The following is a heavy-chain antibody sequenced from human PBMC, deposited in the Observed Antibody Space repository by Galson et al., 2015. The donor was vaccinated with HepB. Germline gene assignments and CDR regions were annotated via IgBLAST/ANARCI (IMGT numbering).Heavy chain of an antibody. D-gene: IGHD5-24*01. CDR1: GFTFTSYA. J-gene: IGHJ4*02. Sequence: SLRLSCAASGFTFTSYAMSWVRQAPGKGPEWVSGISGSGGATFYADSVKGRFTISRDNSKNTLYLQMNSLRAEDTAVHYCAKGDGYNSMDYFDYWGQGTLVTVSS. CDR2: ISGSGGAT. CDR3: AKGDGYNSMDYFDY. V-gene: IGHV3-23*01.